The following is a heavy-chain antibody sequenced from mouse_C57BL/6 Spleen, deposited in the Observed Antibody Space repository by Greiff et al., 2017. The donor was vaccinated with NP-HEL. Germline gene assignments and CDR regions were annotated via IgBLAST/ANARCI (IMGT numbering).Heavy chain of an antibody. CDR3: ARLADYCSSPYYYAMDY. J-gene: IGHJ4*01. CDR2: IHPNSGST. CDR1: GYTFTSYW. V-gene: IGHV1-64*01. D-gene: IGHD1-1*01. Sequence: QVQLQQPGAELVKPGASVKLSCKASGYTFTSYWMHWVKPRPGQGLAWIGMIHPNSGSTNYNEQFQSKATLTVAKSSSTAYMQLSSLTSEDSAVYDCARLADYCSSPYYYAMDYWGQGTSVTVSS.